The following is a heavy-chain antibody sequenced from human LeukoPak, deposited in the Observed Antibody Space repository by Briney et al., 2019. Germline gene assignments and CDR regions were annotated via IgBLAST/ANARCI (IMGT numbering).Heavy chain of an antibody. V-gene: IGHV3-11*06. CDR2: ISSSSSYT. CDR3: ARDEGYSYGSCDY. CDR1: GFTFSDYY. J-gene: IGHJ4*02. Sequence: GSLRLSCAASGFTFSDYYMSWIRQAPGKGLEWVSYISSSSSYTNYADSVKGRFTISRDNAKNSLYLQMNSLRAEGTAVYYCARDEGYSYGSCDYWGQGTLVTVSS. D-gene: IGHD5-18*01.